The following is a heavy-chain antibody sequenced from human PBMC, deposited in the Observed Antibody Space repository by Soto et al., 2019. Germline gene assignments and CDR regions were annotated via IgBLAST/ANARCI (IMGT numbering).Heavy chain of an antibody. CDR2: IYWDDDK. J-gene: IGHJ4*02. CDR3: ARRTLEYGGFDY. Sequence: QITLKESGPTLVIPTQTLTLTCTFSGFSLSTRHVGVGWIRHPPGKALEWLALIYWDDDKRYSPSLKSRLTITKDTSKTQVVLTMTTMDPADTATYYCARRTLEYGGFDYWGQGTLVIVSS. CDR1: GFSLSTRHVG. V-gene: IGHV2-5*02. D-gene: IGHD4-17*01.